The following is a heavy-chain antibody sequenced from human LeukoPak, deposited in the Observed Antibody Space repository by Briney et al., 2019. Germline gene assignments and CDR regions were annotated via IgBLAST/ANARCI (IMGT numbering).Heavy chain of an antibody. CDR3: ARTPHIWFGNPGSMDY. V-gene: IGHV4-38-2*02. J-gene: IGHJ4*02. Sequence: SETLSLTCTVSGYSINSDYYWGWIRQPPGKGLEWIGSIYHSGSTYYNPSLKSRVTISIDTSKNQFSLKLSSVTAADTAVYYCARTPHIWFGNPGSMDYWGQGTLVTVSS. D-gene: IGHD3-10*01. CDR2: IYHSGST. CDR1: GYSINSDYY.